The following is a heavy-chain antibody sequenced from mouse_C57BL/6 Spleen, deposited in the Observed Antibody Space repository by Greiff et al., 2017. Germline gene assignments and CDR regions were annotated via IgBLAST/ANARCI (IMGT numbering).Heavy chain of an antibody. V-gene: IGHV1-82*01. CDR2: IYPGDGDT. CDR3: ARSPIYYGSSHYFDY. CDR1: GYAFSSSW. J-gene: IGHJ2*01. D-gene: IGHD1-1*01. Sequence: VKLVESGPELVKPGASVKISCKASGYAFSSSWMNWVKQRPGKGLEWIGRIYPGDGDTNYNGKFKGKATLTADKSSSTAYMQLSSLTSEDSAVYFCARSPIYYGSSHYFDYWGQGTTLTVSS.